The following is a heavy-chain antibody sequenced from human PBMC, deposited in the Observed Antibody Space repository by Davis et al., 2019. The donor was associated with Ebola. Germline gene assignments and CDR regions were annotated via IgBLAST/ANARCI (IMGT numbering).Heavy chain of an antibody. Sequence: SVKVSCKASGGTFSSYAISWVRQAPGQGLEWMGGIIPIFGTANYAQKFQGRVTITADESTSTAYMELSSLRSEDTAVYYCARGGYYYGSGSYYKLDYWGQGTLVTVSS. J-gene: IGHJ4*02. CDR3: ARGGYYYGSGSYYKLDY. V-gene: IGHV1-69*13. D-gene: IGHD3-10*01. CDR1: GGTFSSYA. CDR2: IIPIFGTA.